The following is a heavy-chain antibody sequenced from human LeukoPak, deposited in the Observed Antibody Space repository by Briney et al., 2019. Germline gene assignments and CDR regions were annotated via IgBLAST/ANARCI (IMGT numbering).Heavy chain of an antibody. Sequence: ASVKVSCKASGYTFTGYYMHWVRQAPGQGLEWMGWINPNSGGTNYAQKFQGRVTMTRDTSISTAYMELNSLKTEDTAVYYCTTEYYGSLNFWGQGTLVTVSS. CDR2: INPNSGGT. V-gene: IGHV1-2*02. J-gene: IGHJ4*02. CDR3: TTEYYGSLNF. CDR1: GYTFTGYY. D-gene: IGHD3-10*01.